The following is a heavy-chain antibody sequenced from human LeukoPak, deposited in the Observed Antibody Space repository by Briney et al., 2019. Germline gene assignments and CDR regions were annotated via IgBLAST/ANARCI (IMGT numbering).Heavy chain of an antibody. CDR3: ARAALGYCSGGSCYTYAFDI. V-gene: IGHV3-30*02. Sequence: GGSLRLSCGASGFTFSNYGMLWVRQAPGKGLDWVAFIRYDGNNKLYADSVKGRFTISRDNSKNTLYLQMNSLRAEDTAVYYCARAALGYCSGGSCYTYAFDIWGQGTMVTVSS. CDR2: IRYDGNNK. CDR1: GFTFSNYG. J-gene: IGHJ3*02. D-gene: IGHD2-15*01.